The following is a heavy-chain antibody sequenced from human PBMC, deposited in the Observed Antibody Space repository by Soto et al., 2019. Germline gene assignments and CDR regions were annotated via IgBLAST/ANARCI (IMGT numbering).Heavy chain of an antibody. CDR2: IIPIFGTA. V-gene: IGHV1-69*01. D-gene: IGHD3-22*01. CDR3: ARELPYYDMIVYLSIALDI. J-gene: IGHJ3*02. CDR1: GGTFSSYA. Sequence: QVQLVQSGAEVKKPGSSVKVSCKASGGTFSSYAISWVRQAPGQGLEWMGGIIPIFGTANYAQKFQGRVTIPAAESTSTAYMELSSLRSEDTAVYYCARELPYYDMIVYLSIALDIWGQGTMVTVSS.